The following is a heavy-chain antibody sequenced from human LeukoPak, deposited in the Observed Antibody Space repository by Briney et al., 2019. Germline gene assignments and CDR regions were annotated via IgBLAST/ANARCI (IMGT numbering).Heavy chain of an antibody. CDR1: GGSISSGSYY. J-gene: IGHJ3*02. V-gene: IGHV4-61*02. D-gene: IGHD3-10*01. CDR2: IYTSGST. Sequence: SETLSLTCTVSGGSISSGSYYWSWIRQPAGKGLEWIGRIYTSGSTNYNPSLKSRVTISVDTSKNQFSLKLSSVTAADTAVYYCARGITMVRGVPDAFDIWGQGTMVTVSS. CDR3: ARGITMVRGVPDAFDI.